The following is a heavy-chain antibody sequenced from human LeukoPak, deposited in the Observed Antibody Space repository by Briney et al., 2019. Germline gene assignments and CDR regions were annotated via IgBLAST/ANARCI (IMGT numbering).Heavy chain of an antibody. Sequence: GRSLRLSCAASGFTFSSYGMHWVRQAPAKGLEWVAVISYDGSNKYYADSVKGRFTISRDNSKNTLYLQMNSLRAEDTAVYYCAKDSQQQPFDYWGQGTLVTVSS. CDR2: ISYDGSNK. CDR3: AKDSQQQPFDY. V-gene: IGHV3-30*18. J-gene: IGHJ4*02. CDR1: GFTFSSYG. D-gene: IGHD6-13*01.